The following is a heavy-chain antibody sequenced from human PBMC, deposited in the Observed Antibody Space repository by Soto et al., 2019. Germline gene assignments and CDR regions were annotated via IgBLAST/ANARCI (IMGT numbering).Heavy chain of an antibody. V-gene: IGHV3-23*01. J-gene: IGHJ3*02. D-gene: IGHD1-26*01. Sequence: EVQLLESGGGLVQPGGSLRLSCAASGFTFRSYAMSWVRQAPGKGLEWVSAISGSGGSTYYADSVKGRFTISRDNSKNKLYLQMNSLRADDTAVYYCRLRSRYSGSQRAFDIWGQGTMVTVSS. CDR2: ISGSGGST. CDR3: RLRSRYSGSQRAFDI. CDR1: GFTFRSYA.